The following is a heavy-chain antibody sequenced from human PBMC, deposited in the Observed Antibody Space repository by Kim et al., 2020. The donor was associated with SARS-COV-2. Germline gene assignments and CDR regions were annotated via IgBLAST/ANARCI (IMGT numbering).Heavy chain of an antibody. CDR2: ISYDGGNT. CDR3: ARDRSGSYFRGFDP. D-gene: IGHD3-10*01. CDR1: GFTFSSYA. Sequence: GGSLRLSCAASGFTFSSYAMNWVRQAPGKGLEWVAVISYDGGNTYYADSVKGRFTISRDNSKNTLYLQMNSLGAEDTAVYYCARDRSGSYFRGFDPWVQRTLGTVSS. V-gene: IGHV3-30*04. J-gene: IGHJ5*02.